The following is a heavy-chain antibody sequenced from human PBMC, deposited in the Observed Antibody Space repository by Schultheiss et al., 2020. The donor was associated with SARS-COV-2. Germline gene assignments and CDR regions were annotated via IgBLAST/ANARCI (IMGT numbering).Heavy chain of an antibody. D-gene: IGHD3-10*01. CDR1: GFSLSTSGVG. CDR3: AHTATMVRGVTKDAFDI. J-gene: IGHJ3*02. CDR2: IYWDDDK. V-gene: IGHV2-5*02. Sequence: SGPTLVKPTQTLTLTCTFSGFSLSTSGVGVGWIRQPPGKALEWLALIYWDDDKRHSPSLKSRLTITKDTSKNQVVLTMTNMDPVDTATYYCAHTATMVRGVTKDAFDIWGQGTMVTVSS.